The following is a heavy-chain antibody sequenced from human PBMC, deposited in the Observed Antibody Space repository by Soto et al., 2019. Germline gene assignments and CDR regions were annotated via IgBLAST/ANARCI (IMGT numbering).Heavy chain of an antibody. Sequence: PGGSLRLSCAASGFTFSIYEMNWVRQAPGKGLEWVSYISSSGSTIYYADSVKGRFTISRDNAKNSLYLQMNSLRAEDTAVYYCAISSGYGSYGMDVWGQGTTVTVSS. D-gene: IGHD5-12*01. CDR3: AISSGYGSYGMDV. V-gene: IGHV3-48*03. CDR1: GFTFSIYE. J-gene: IGHJ6*02. CDR2: ISSSGSTI.